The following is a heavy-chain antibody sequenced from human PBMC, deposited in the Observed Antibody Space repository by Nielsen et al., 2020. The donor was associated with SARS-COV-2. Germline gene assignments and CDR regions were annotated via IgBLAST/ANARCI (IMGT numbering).Heavy chain of an antibody. V-gene: IGHV3-30*18. CDR3: AKEAMEWELYFDY. CDR1: GFTFSSYG. CDR2: ISYDGSNK. D-gene: IGHD1-26*01. Sequence: GESLKISCAASGFTFSSYGMHWVRQAPGKGLEWVAVISYDGSNKYYADSVKGRFTISRDNSKNTLYLQMNSLRAEDTAVYYCAKEAMEWELYFDYWGQGTLVTVSS. J-gene: IGHJ4*02.